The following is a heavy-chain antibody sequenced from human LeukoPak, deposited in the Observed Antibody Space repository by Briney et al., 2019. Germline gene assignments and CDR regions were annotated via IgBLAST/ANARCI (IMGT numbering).Heavy chain of an antibody. CDR1: GFTFSSYW. CDR2: IKQDGSAK. Sequence: GGSLRLSCAASGFTFSSYWMNWVRQAPGKGLEWVANIKQDGSAKYYVDSVKGRFTISRDNAKNSLYLQMNSLRGEDTAVYYCARGPAAGNLLGYWGQGTLVTVSS. D-gene: IGHD6-19*01. J-gene: IGHJ4*02. CDR3: ARGPAAGNLLGY. V-gene: IGHV3-7*01.